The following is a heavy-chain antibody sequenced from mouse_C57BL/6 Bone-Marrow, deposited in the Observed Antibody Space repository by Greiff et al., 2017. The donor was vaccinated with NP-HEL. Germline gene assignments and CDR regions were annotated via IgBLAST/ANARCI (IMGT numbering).Heavy chain of an antibody. D-gene: IGHD3-3*01. J-gene: IGHJ2*01. CDR2: INPYNGGT. Sequence: EVQLQQSGPVLVKPGASVKMSCKASGYTFTDYYMNWVKQSHGKSLEWIGVINPYNGGTSYNQKFKGKATLTVDKSSSTAYMELNSLTSEDSAVYYCARRDIFYYCDYWGQGTTLTVSS. V-gene: IGHV1-19*01. CDR3: ARRDIFYYCDY. CDR1: GYTFTDYY.